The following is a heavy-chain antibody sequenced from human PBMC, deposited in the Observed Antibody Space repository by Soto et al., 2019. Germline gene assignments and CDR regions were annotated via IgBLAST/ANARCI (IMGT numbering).Heavy chain of an antibody. D-gene: IGHD1-1*01. CDR3: ARGRYGDY. J-gene: IGHJ4*02. Sequence: QVHLVQSGAEVKKPGASVKVSCKGSGYTCTSYGITWVRQAPGQGLEWMGWISAHNGNTDYAQKLQGRVTVTRDTSTSTGYMELRSLRSDDTAVYYCARGRYGDYWGQGALVTVSS. CDR1: GYTCTSYG. CDR2: ISAHNGNT. V-gene: IGHV1-18*01.